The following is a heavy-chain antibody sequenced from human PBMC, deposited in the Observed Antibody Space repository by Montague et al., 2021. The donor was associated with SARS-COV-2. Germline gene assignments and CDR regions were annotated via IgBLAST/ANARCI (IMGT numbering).Heavy chain of an antibody. CDR1: GGSVRRGPYY. CDR2: IYYSGSI. Sequence: SETLSLTCSVSGGSVRRGPYYWSWIRQPPGKGLEWIGYIYYSGSINYNPSLKSRVTISLDTSKNQFSLKLNSVTAADTAVYYCARGSYGPDALDIWGQGTMVTVSS. CDR3: ARGSYGPDALDI. J-gene: IGHJ3*02. V-gene: IGHV4-61*01. D-gene: IGHD5-18*01.